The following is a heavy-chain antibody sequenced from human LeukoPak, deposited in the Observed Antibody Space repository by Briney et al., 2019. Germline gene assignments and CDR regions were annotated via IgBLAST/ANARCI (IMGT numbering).Heavy chain of an antibody. CDR3: AAGYSGSYYVY. V-gene: IGHV1-46*01. J-gene: IGHJ4*02. Sequence: ASVKVSCKASGYTFTRYNMHWVRQAPGQGLEWIGIINPSGGGTTYAHKFQGRVTMTRDTSTSTVYMELSSLRSEDTAVYYCAAGYSGSYYVYWGQGTLVTVSS. D-gene: IGHD1-26*01. CDR1: GYTFTRYN. CDR2: INPSGGGT.